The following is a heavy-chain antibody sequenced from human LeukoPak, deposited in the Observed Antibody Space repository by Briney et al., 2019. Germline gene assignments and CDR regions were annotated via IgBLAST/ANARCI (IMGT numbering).Heavy chain of an antibody. V-gene: IGHV4-34*01. J-gene: IGHJ4*02. CDR3: ARETWTIDY. CDR1: GGSFSGYY. Sequence: SETLSLTCAVYGGSFSGYYWSWIRQPPGKGLEWIGEINHSGSTNYNPSLKSRVTISVDTSKNQFSLKLSSVTAADTAVYYCARETWTIDYWGQGTLVTVSS. CDR2: INHSGST. D-gene: IGHD3/OR15-3a*01.